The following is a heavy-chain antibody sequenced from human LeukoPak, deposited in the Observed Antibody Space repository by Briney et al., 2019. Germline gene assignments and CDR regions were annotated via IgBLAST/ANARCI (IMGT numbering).Heavy chain of an antibody. CDR1: GFTVSSNY. CDR2: IYSGGST. D-gene: IGHD3-22*01. CDR3: ARESSGYRHFDY. J-gene: IGHJ4*02. Sequence: GGSLRLSCAASGFTVSSNYMSWLRQAPGKGLEGVSVIYSGGSTYYADSVKGRFTICRDNSKNTLYLQMNSLRAEDTAVYYCARESSGYRHFDYWGQGTLVTVSS. V-gene: IGHV3-53*01.